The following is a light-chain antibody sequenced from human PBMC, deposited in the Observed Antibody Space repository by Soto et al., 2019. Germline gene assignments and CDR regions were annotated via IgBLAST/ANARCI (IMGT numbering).Light chain of an antibody. J-gene: IGKJ1*01. Sequence: EIVLTQSPGTLSLSPGERATLSCRASQSVSSSHLAWYQQKPGQAPRLLISGASSRATGIPDRFTGSGSGTDFTLTISRLEPEDFVVYYCQQYGSSPRTFGQGTKVEI. CDR1: QSVSSSH. CDR2: GAS. V-gene: IGKV3-20*01. CDR3: QQYGSSPRT.